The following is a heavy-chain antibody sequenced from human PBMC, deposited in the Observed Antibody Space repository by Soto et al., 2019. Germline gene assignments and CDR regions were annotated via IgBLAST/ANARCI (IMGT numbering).Heavy chain of an antibody. CDR1: GYTFTSYG. V-gene: IGHV1-3*01. CDR2: INAANGDT. Sequence: GASVKVSCKASGYTFTSYGIHWVRQAPGQRLEWMGWINAANGDTKYSPKFQGRVTITRDTSASTAYMELSSLRSADTAVYYCVRRHVSATGIDWFDPWGQGTLVTVSS. CDR3: VRRHVSATGIDWFDP. J-gene: IGHJ5*02. D-gene: IGHD6-13*01.